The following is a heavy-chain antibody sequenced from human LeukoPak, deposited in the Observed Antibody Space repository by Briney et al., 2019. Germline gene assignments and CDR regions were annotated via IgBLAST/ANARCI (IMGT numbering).Heavy chain of an antibody. CDR3: ARDAAPRTLALINIVWFDP. J-gene: IGHJ5*02. D-gene: IGHD2/OR15-2a*01. Sequence: PSETLSLTCTVSGGSISSSSYYWGWIRQPPGKGLEWIGSIYYSGSTYYNPSLKSRVTISVDTSKNQFSLKLSSVTAADTAVYYCARDAAPRTLALINIVWFDPWGQGTLVTVSS. CDR2: IYYSGST. CDR1: GGSISSSSYY. V-gene: IGHV4-39*07.